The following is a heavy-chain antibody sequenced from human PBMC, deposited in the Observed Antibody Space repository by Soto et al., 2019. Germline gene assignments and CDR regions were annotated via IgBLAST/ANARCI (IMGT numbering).Heavy chain of an antibody. J-gene: IGHJ6*02. CDR1: GYSFTSYW. CDR3: ARRAILGYCSSTSCYARDYYYGLDV. CDR2: IDPSDSYT. V-gene: IGHV5-10-1*01. Sequence: PGESLKISCKGSGYSFTSYWISWVRQMPGKGLEWMGRIDPSDSYTNYSPSFQGHVTISADKSISTAYLQWSSLKASDTAMYYCARRAILGYCSSTSCYARDYYYGLDVWGQGTTVTVSS. D-gene: IGHD2-2*01.